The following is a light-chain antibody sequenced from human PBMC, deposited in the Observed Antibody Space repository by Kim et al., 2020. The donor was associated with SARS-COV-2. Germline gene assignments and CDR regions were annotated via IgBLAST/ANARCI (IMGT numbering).Light chain of an antibody. CDR3: QSHNASYQV. CDR1: GGSIRSNY. J-gene: IGLJ3*02. Sequence: GKRVTISCTRRGGSIRSNYVRWYQQRPGKSPTTLIYENNQRPSGVPDRFSGSIDSSSNSASLTIAGLKIEDEADYYGQSHNASYQVFGGGTKLTVL. CDR2: ENN. V-gene: IGLV6-57*01.